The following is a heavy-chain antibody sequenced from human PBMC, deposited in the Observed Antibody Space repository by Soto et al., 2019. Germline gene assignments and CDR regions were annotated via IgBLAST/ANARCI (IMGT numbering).Heavy chain of an antibody. D-gene: IGHD3-16*01. CDR2: IIPFFGTA. CDR1: GGTFSTFG. Sequence: QVQLVQSGAEVKKTGSSVKVSCKTSGGTFSTFGISWVRQAPGQGLEWMGGIIPFFGTAEYSQKFEDRITITEDEPTNTVDMDLRSLTSEETAIYYCARTDPMDVSDKYYYDFWGQGALVTVSS. V-gene: IGHV1-69*01. CDR3: ARTDPMDVSDKYYYDF. J-gene: IGHJ4*02.